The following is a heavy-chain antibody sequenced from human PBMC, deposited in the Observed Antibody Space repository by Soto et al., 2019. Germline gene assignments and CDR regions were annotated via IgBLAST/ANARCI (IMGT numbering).Heavy chain of an antibody. D-gene: IGHD1-26*01. V-gene: IGHV4-38-2*01. J-gene: IGHJ5*02. CDR3: ARGILVGWELLRAYNWFDP. CDR2: IYHSVST. Sequence: SETLSLTCAVSGYSISSGYYWGWIRQPPGKGLEWIGSIYHSVSTYYNPSLKSRVTISVDTSKDQFSLKLSSVTAADTAVYYCARGILVGWELLRAYNWFDPWGQGTLVTVSS. CDR1: GYSISSGYY.